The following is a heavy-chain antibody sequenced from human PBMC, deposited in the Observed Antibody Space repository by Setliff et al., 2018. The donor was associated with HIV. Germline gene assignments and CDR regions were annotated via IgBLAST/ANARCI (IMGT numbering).Heavy chain of an antibody. D-gene: IGHD3-3*01. CDR2: INAGDDNP. CDR3: ARLRVLQLLEWSNYYYYGLDV. CDR1: GFTFTNYA. V-gene: IGHV1-3*01. J-gene: IGHJ6*02. Sequence: ASVKVSCKASGFTFTNYAIHWVRQAPGQRLEWLGWINAGDDNPKYSQKFQDRVTITRDTSASTAYMGLSSLMSEDTAVYYCARLRVLQLLEWSNYYYYGLDVWGQGTTVTV.